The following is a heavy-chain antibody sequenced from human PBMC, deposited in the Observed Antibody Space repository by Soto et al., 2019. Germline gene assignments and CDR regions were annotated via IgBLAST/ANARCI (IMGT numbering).Heavy chain of an antibody. CDR2: IYYSGST. Sequence: NPSETLSLTCTVSGGSISGGGYYWSWIRQHPGKGLEWIGYIYYSGSTYYNPSLKSRVTISVDTSKNEFSLKLSSVTAADTAVYYCARVSEDTAMIHLIDFWGQGTLVTVSS. CDR3: ARVSEDTAMIHLIDF. D-gene: IGHD5-18*01. J-gene: IGHJ4*02. CDR1: GGSISGGGYY. V-gene: IGHV4-31*03.